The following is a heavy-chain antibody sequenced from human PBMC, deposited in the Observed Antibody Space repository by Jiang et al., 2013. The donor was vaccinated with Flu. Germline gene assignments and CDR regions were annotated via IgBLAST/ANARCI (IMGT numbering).Heavy chain of an antibody. D-gene: IGHD6-6*01. CDR3: ARGENQKQLVSST. CDR1: GGSFSGYY. Sequence: LLKPSETLSLTCAVYGGSFSGYYWTWIRQPPGKGLEWIGEINHSERTDYNPSLESRVTISVDASKNLIFPAADLCDRRGHGCLYCARGENQKQLVSSTWGQGHPGHRLP. V-gene: IGHV4-34*01. CDR2: INHSERT. J-gene: IGHJ1*01.